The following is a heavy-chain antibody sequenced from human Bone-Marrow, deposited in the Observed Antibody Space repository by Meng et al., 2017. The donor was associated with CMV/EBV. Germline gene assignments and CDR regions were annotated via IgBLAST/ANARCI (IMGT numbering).Heavy chain of an antibody. CDR1: YY. CDR3: ARGPPAPYYYDTSGYQNWYFDL. V-gene: IGHV1-46*01. CDR2: IHPSGGST. Sequence: YYIHWVRPAPGQGLEWVGIIHPSGGSTSYAQKFHGRVTMTSDTSTSTVYMELSSLLSEDTAMYYCARGPPAPYYYDTSGYQNWYFDLWGRGTLVTVSS. D-gene: IGHD3-22*01. J-gene: IGHJ2*01.